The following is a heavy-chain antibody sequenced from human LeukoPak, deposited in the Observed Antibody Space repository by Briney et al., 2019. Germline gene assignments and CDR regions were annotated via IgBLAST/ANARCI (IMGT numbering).Heavy chain of an antibody. J-gene: IGHJ4*02. CDR1: GGSVTDYY. V-gene: IGHV4-39*01. CDR3: ARTRYYYGSRSYGAPYYFDY. CDR2: IYYSGST. Sequence: PSETLSLTCTVSGGSVTDYYWGWIRQPPGKGLEWIGSIYYSGSTYYNPSLKNRLTISVDTSKNQFSLKLSSVTAADTAVYYCARTRYYYGSRSYGAPYYFDYWGQGTLVTVSS. D-gene: IGHD3-10*01.